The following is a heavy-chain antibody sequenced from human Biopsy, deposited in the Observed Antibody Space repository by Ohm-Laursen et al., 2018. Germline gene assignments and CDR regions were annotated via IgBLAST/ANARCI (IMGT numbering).Heavy chain of an antibody. CDR1: GLTFDDYA. D-gene: IGHD4-17*01. V-gene: IGHV3-9*01. CDR2: ISWNSDDI. CDR3: AKDLGLNYSDRFLFYYGMDV. J-gene: IGHJ6*02. Sequence: SLRLSYAASGLTFDDYAMHWVRQAPGKGLEWVSGISWNSDDIGYADSVKGRFTISRDNARNALHLQMNSLRTEDTALYYCAKDLGLNYSDRFLFYYGMDVWGRGTTVTVSS.